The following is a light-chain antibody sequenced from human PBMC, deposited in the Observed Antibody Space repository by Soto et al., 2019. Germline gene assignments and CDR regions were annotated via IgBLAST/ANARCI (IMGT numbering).Light chain of an antibody. CDR2: GAS. V-gene: IGKV3-20*01. Sequence: EIVLTQSPATLSLSPGERATLSCRASQSVSSNYLAWYQQKPGQAPRVLIYGASSRATGIPDRFSGSGSGTDFTLTISRLEPEDFAVYYCHQYGSTPTFGGGPKVDIK. CDR1: QSVSSNY. J-gene: IGKJ4*01. CDR3: HQYGSTPT.